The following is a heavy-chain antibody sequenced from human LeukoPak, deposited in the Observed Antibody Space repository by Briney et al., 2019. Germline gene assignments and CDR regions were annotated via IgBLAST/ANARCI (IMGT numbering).Heavy chain of an antibody. CDR2: IYYSGST. CDR3: ARAGVATSFDYFDY. Sequence: SEPLSLTCTVSGGSISSYYWSWIRQPPGKGLEWIGYIYYSGSTNYNPSLKSRVTISVDTSKNQFSLKLSSVTAADTAVYYCARAGVATSFDYFDYWGQGTLVTVSS. J-gene: IGHJ4*02. V-gene: IGHV4-59*01. CDR1: GGSISSYY. D-gene: IGHD5-12*01.